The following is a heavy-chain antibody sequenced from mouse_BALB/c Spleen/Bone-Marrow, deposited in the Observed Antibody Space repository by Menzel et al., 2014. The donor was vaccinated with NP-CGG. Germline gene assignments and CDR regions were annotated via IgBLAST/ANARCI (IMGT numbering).Heavy chain of an antibody. V-gene: IGHV1-5*01. CDR1: GYTFTSYW. CDR3: TRRLYYAMDY. J-gene: IGHJ4*01. Sequence: EVKLQVSGTALARPGASVKMSCKASGYTFTSYWMHWVKQRPGQGLEWIGAIYPGNSDTSYNQKFKGKAKLTAVTSTSTAYMELSSLTNEDSAVYYCTRRLYYAMDYWGQGTSVTVSS. CDR2: IYPGNSDT.